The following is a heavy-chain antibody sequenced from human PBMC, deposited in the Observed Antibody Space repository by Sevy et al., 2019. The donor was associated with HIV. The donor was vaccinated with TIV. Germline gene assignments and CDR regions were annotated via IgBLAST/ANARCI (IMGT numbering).Heavy chain of an antibody. J-gene: IGHJ3*02. CDR2: IYTGDNT. CDR1: GFTVNSNY. CDR3: ARLSVYYYDSDGYYTTDNAFDI. D-gene: IGHD3-22*01. V-gene: IGHV3-53*01. Sequence: GGSLRLSCAATGFTVNSNYMSWVRQAPGKGLEWVSIIYTGDNTYYPDSVKGRFTISRDNSKNTLYLQMNSLRAEDTAVYYCARLSVYYYDSDGYYTTDNAFDIWGQGTMVTVSS.